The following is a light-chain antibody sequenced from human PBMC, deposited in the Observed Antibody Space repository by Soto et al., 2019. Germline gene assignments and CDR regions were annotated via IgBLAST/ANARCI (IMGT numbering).Light chain of an antibody. CDR2: EVS. Sequence: QSVLTQPPSASGSPGQSVTISCTGTSSDVGGYNYVLWYQQYPGEAPKLMIYEVSKRPSGVPDRFSGSKSGNTASLTVSGLQYEDEADYYCSSYAGSNRVFGTGTKLTVL. J-gene: IGLJ1*01. V-gene: IGLV2-8*01. CDR1: SSDVGGYNY. CDR3: SSYAGSNRV.